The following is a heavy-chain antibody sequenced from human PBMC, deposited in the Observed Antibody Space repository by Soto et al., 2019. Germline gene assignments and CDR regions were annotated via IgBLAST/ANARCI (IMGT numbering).Heavy chain of an antibody. D-gene: IGHD6-25*01. CDR1: GGSFSGYY. Sequence: PSETLSLTCAVYGGSFSGYYWSWIRQPPGKGLEWIGEINHSGSTNYNPSLKSRVTISVDTSKNQFSLKLSSVTAADTAVYYRARGPGGNYYYYYGMDVWGQGTTVTVSS. CDR2: INHSGST. J-gene: IGHJ6*02. CDR3: ARGPGGNYYYYYGMDV. V-gene: IGHV4-34*01.